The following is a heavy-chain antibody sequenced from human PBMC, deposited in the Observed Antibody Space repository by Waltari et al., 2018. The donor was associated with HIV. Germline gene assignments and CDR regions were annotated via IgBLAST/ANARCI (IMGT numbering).Heavy chain of an antibody. V-gene: IGHV3-7*01. CDR1: GFSFSGYW. CDR2: RGQDVREK. Sequence: LVESGGNLVQPGGSLRLSCAASGFSFSGYWMSWVRQAPGKGLGWVSKRGQDVREKVYVDAVKGRFTISRDNAKNALYLQMNNLRAEDTAVYYCARGYGAHSWGQGTLVTVSS. J-gene: IGHJ4*02. CDR3: ARGYGAHS. D-gene: IGHD4-17*01.